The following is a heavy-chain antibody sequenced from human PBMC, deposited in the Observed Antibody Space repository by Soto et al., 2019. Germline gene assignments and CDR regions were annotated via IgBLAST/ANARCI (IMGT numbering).Heavy chain of an antibody. D-gene: IGHD1-1*01. J-gene: IGHJ4*02. CDR1: GGSISSSSYY. CDR3: ARQPRIQLERRGWFYYFDY. Sequence: QLQLQESGPGLVKPSETLSLTCTVSGGSISSSSYYWGWIRQPPGKGLEWIGSIYYSGSTYYNLSLKSRVTISVDTSKNQFSLKLSSVTAADTAVYYCARQPRIQLERRGWFYYFDYWGQGTLVTVSS. V-gene: IGHV4-39*01. CDR2: IYYSGST.